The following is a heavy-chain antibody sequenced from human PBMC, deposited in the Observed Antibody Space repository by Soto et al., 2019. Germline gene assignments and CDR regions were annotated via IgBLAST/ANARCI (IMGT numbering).Heavy chain of an antibody. V-gene: IGHV3-74*01. J-gene: IGHJ4*02. CDR2: INSDGSSS. CDR3: ARVVTHYNGSYRTIDY. CDR1: GFSFRSYW. Sequence: EVQLVESGGGLVQPGGSLRLSCAASGFSFRSYWMHWVRQAPGKGLVWVSRINSDGSSSTYADSVKGRFTISRDNAKNTLYLQINSLRDEDTAVYYCARVVTHYNGSYRTIDYWGQGTLVTVSS. D-gene: IGHD1-26*01.